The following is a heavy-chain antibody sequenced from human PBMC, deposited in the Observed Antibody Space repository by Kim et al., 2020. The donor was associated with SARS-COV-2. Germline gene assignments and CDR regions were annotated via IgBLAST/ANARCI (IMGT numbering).Heavy chain of an antibody. CDR2: IIPIFGTA. V-gene: IGHV1-69*13. Sequence: SVKVSCKASGGTFSSYAISWVRQAPGQGLEWMGGIIPIFGTANYAQKFQGRVTITADESTSTAYMELSSLRSEDTAVYYCARYSGYDYGVYYFDYWGQGTLVTVSS. J-gene: IGHJ4*02. CDR3: ARYSGYDYGVYYFDY. D-gene: IGHD5-12*01. CDR1: GGTFSSYA.